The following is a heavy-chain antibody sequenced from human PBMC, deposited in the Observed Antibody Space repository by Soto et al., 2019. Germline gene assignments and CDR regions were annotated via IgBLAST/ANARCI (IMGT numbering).Heavy chain of an antibody. Sequence: QVQLVESGGGVVQPGRSLRLSCAASAFTFNNFAMHWVRQAPGKGLEWVAVISSHGNDKYYADSVKGRFTISRDNSKNTLYLQMNSLRAEATPVYYGAKDRYIAAAGYNFDYWGQGTLVTVSS. CDR1: AFTFNNFA. CDR2: ISSHGNDK. D-gene: IGHD6-13*01. J-gene: IGHJ4*02. CDR3: AKDRYIAAAGYNFDY. V-gene: IGHV3-30*18.